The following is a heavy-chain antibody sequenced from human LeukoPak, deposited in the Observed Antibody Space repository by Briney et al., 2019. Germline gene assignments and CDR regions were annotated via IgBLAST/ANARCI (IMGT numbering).Heavy chain of an antibody. J-gene: IGHJ4*02. CDR2: IYHSGST. CDR1: GGSISSGGYY. V-gene: IGHV4-30-2*01. D-gene: IGHD3-3*01. CDR3: ASIREVIGVVRDY. Sequence: TLSLTCTVSGGSISSGGYYWSWIRQPPGKGLEWIGYIYHSGSTYYNPSLKSRVTISVDRSKNQFSLKLSSVTAADTAVYYCASIREVIGVVRDYWGQGTLVTVSS.